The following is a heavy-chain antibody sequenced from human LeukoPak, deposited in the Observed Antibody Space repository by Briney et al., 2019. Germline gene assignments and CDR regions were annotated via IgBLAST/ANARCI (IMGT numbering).Heavy chain of an antibody. V-gene: IGHV4-34*01. CDR3: ARHEAAEGWFDP. CDR1: GGSFSGYY. Sequence: PSETLSLTCAVYGGSFSGYYWSWIRQPPGKGLEWIGEINHSGSTNYNPSLKSRVTISVDTSKNQFSLKLSSVTAADTAVYYCARHEAAEGWFDPWGQGTLVTVSS. CDR2: INHSGST. D-gene: IGHD6-13*01. J-gene: IGHJ5*02.